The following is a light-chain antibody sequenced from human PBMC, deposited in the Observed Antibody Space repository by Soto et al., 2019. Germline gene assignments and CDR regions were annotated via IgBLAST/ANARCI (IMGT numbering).Light chain of an antibody. CDR1: QTVSSAY. CDR2: DAS. Sequence: EIVLTQSPVTLSLSPGEGATLSCSTSQTVSSAYFAWYQQRPGQAPRLLFYDASTRATGIPDRFSCSGSGRDFTLTISRLEPEDSAVYYCQQFGSSPINFGQGTRLEIK. V-gene: IGKV3-20*01. CDR3: QQFGSSPIN. J-gene: IGKJ5*01.